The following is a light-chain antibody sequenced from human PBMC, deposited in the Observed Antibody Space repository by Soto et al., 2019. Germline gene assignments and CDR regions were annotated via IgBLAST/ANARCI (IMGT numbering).Light chain of an antibody. J-gene: IGLJ3*02. CDR2: SNN. Sequence: QSVLTQPPSASGTPGQRVTISCSGSSSNIGSNTVNWYQQLPGTAPKLLIYSNNQRPSGDPDRFSRSKSGTSASLAISGLQSEDEADYYCAAWDDSLNGWVFGGGTKVTVL. CDR1: SSNIGSNT. CDR3: AAWDDSLNGWV. V-gene: IGLV1-44*01.